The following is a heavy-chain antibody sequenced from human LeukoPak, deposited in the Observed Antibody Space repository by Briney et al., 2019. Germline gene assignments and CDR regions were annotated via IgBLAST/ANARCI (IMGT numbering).Heavy chain of an antibody. V-gene: IGHV1-8*01. CDR1: GYTFTSYD. Sequence: GASVKVSCKASGYTFTSYDINWVRQATGQGLEWMGWMNPNSGNTGYAQKFQGRVTMTEDTSTDTAYMELSSLRSEDTAVYYCATEEAWGGSYNAFDIWGQGTMVTVSS. J-gene: IGHJ3*02. D-gene: IGHD1-26*01. CDR2: MNPNSGNT. CDR3: ATEEAWGGSYNAFDI.